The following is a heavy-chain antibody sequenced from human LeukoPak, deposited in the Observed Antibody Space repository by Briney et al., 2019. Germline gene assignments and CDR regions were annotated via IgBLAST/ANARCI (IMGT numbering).Heavy chain of an antibody. CDR3: ARDRAVRFLEWVSTTWVDP. V-gene: IGHV1-18*01. J-gene: IGHJ5*02. Sequence: ASVKVSCKASGYTFVTYAISWVRQAPGQGLEWMGWSSAYNGDTNYAQRLQGRVTMTTDTSTSTAYMELRSLRSDDTAVYYCARDRAVRFLEWVSTTWVDPWGQGTLVTVSS. CDR2: SSAYNGDT. CDR1: GYTFVTYA. D-gene: IGHD3-3*01.